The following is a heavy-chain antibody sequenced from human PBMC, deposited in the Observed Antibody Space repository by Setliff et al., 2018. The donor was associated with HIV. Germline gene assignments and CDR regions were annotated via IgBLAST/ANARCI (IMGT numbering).Heavy chain of an antibody. CDR3: ARRPIKGYGPFDS. J-gene: IGHJ4*02. CDR1: GGSFSGYY. CDR2: INHSGST. V-gene: IGHV4-34*01. Sequence: SETLSLTCAVYGGSFSGYYWSWIRQPPGKGLEWIGEINHSGSTNYNPSLKSRVTISVDTSENQFSLKLSSVTAADTAVYYCARRPIKGYGPFDSWGPGTLVTVSS. D-gene: IGHD2-15*01.